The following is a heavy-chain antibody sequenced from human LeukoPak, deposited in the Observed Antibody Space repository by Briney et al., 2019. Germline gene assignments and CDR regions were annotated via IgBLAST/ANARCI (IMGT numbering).Heavy chain of an antibody. J-gene: IGHJ4*02. CDR2: HYPTGST. D-gene: IGHD2-15*01. CDR3: VRLRWELLAPYFDH. Sequence: PSETLSLTCSVSTDSTNTYYWSWVRQSPGKGLEGIGHHYPTGSTDYHPSYRSRITISIDLSTKQFSLKLTSLTVADTAMYYCVRLRWELLAPYFDHWGQGAFVIVSS. CDR1: TDSTNTYY. V-gene: IGHV4-4*09.